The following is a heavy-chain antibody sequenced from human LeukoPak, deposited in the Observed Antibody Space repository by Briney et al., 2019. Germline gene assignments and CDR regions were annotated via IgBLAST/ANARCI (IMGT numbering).Heavy chain of an antibody. D-gene: IGHD2-2*01. J-gene: IGHJ5*02. CDR3: ARVLASVPAFYLDP. Sequence: ASVKVSCKASGYIFTGYYMHWVRQAPGQGLEWMGWINPNSGGTNYAQKFQGRVTMTRDTSISTAYMELSRLRSDDTAVYYCARVLASVPAFYLDPWGQGTLVTVSS. CDR1: GYIFTGYY. V-gene: IGHV1-2*02. CDR2: INPNSGGT.